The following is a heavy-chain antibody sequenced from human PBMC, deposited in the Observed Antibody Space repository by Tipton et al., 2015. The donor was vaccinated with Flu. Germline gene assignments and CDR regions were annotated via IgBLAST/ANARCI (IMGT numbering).Heavy chain of an antibody. V-gene: IGHV4-39*01. CDR2: IYYSGST. J-gene: IGHJ4*02. Sequence: TLSLTCTVSGGSISSSSYYWGWIRQPPGKGLEWIGSIYYSGSTYYNPSLKSRVTISVDTSKNQFSLKLSSVTAADTAVYYCASIIAVAGTSRFGYWGQGTLVTVSS. D-gene: IGHD6-19*01. CDR3: ASIIAVAGTSRFGY. CDR1: GGSISSSSYY.